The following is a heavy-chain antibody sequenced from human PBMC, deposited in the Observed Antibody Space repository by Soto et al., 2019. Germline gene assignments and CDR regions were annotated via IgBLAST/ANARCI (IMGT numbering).Heavy chain of an antibody. CDR1: GYTFTSYA. CDR2: INAGNGNT. CDR3: ASAWVVVTAPDY. Sequence: QVQLVQSGAEEKKPGASVKVSCKASGYTFTSYAMHWVRQAPGQRLEWMGWINAGNGNTKYSQKFQGRVTITRDTSASIAYMELSSLRSEDTAVYYCASAWVVVTAPDYWGQGILVTVSS. J-gene: IGHJ4*02. V-gene: IGHV1-3*05. D-gene: IGHD2-21*02.